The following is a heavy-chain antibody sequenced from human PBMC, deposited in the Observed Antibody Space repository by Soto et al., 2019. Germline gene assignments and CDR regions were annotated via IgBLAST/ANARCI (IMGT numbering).Heavy chain of an antibody. CDR3: AKGPYYYGSGSYYFPDY. Sequence: LSLTCAASGFTFSSYAMSWVRQAPGKGLEWVSAISGSGGSTYYADSVKGRFTISRDNSKNTLYLQMNSLRAEDTAVYYCAKGPYYYGSGSYYFPDYWGQGTLVTVSS. V-gene: IGHV3-23*01. CDR1: GFTFSSYA. CDR2: ISGSGGST. J-gene: IGHJ4*02. D-gene: IGHD3-10*01.